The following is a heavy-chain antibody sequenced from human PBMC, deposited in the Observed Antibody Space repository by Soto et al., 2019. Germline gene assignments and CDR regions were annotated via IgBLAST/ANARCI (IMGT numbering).Heavy chain of an antibody. Sequence: QVQLVESGGGVVQPGRSLRLSCAASGFTFSSYGMHWVRQAPGKGLEWVAIIWYDGSNKYYTDSVKGRFTISRDNSKNTLYLQMNSLRAEDTAVYYCARDGEQWLAYYFDSWGQGTLVTVSS. J-gene: IGHJ4*02. V-gene: IGHV3-33*01. D-gene: IGHD6-19*01. CDR2: IWYDGSNK. CDR1: GFTFSSYG. CDR3: ARDGEQWLAYYFDS.